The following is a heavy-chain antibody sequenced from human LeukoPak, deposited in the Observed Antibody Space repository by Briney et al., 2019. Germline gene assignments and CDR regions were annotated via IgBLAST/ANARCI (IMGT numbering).Heavy chain of an antibody. J-gene: IGHJ5*02. CDR1: GGSISSGGYS. CDR3: ARDSDSSSS. CDR2: IYHSGST. Sequence: SETLSLTCAVSGGSISSGGYSWSWIRQPPGKGLEWIGYIYHSGSTYYNTSLKSRVTISVDRSKNQFSLKLSSVTAADTVVYYCARDSDSSSSWGQGTLVTVSS. D-gene: IGHD6-6*01. V-gene: IGHV4-30-2*01.